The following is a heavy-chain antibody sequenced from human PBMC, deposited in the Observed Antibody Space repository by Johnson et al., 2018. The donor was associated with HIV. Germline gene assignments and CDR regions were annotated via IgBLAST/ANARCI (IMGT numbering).Heavy chain of an antibody. J-gene: IGHJ3*02. D-gene: IGHD3-22*01. Sequence: QVRLVESVGGLVKPGGSLRLSCAASGFTFSDYYMSWIRQAPGKGLEWVSYISSSGSTIYYADSVKGRFTISRDNAKNSLYLQMNSLKTEDTAIYYCTTITRSYYYDSSGYLYDAFDIWGQGTMVTVAS. CDR2: ISSSGSTI. CDR3: TTITRSYYYDSSGYLYDAFDI. CDR1: GFTFSDYY. V-gene: IGHV3-11*01.